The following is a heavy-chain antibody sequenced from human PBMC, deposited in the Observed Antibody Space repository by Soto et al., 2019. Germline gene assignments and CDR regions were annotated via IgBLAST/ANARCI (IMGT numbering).Heavy chain of an antibody. CDR1: GGTFSSYT. CDR3: ARGFYGSGSYYHHYYYGMDV. CDR2: IIPILGIA. J-gene: IGHJ6*02. V-gene: IGHV1-69*02. D-gene: IGHD3-10*01. Sequence: SVKVSCKASGGTFSSYTISWVRQAPGQGLEWMGRIIPILGIANYAQKFQGRVTITADKSTSTAYMELSSLRSEDTAVYYCARGFYGSGSYYHHYYYGMDVWGQGTTVTVSS.